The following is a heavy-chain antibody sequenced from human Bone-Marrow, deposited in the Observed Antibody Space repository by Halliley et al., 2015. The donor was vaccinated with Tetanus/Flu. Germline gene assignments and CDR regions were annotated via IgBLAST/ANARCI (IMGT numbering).Heavy chain of an antibody. V-gene: IGHV4-31*01. CDR2: MFYSGRT. J-gene: IGHJ6*02. D-gene: IGHD2-2*01. CDR1: GGSISSGGYY. Sequence: TLSLTCTVSGGSISSGGYYWNWLRQHPGKGLEWIGYMFYSGRTYYNPSLKSLVTISVDRSKNAYSLKLSSVTAADAAVYYCARSRGGDCSSTTCHLYYGLDVWGQGTTVTVAS. CDR3: ARSRGGDCSSTTCHLYYGLDV.